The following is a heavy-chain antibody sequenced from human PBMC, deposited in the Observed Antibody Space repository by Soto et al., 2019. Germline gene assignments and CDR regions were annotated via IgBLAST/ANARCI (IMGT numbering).Heavy chain of an antibody. Sequence: GGSLRLSCAASGFTFSSYAMSWVRQAPGKGLEWVSAISGSGGSTYYADSVKGRFTISRDNSKNTLYLQMNSLRAEDTAVYCCAKGSQLGLTIYAFDIWGQGTMVTVSS. CDR1: GFTFSSYA. CDR3: AKGSQLGLTIYAFDI. CDR2: ISGSGGST. J-gene: IGHJ3*02. D-gene: IGHD7-27*01. V-gene: IGHV3-23*01.